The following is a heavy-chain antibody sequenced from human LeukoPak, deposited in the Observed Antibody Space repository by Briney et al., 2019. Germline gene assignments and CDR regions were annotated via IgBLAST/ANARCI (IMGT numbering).Heavy chain of an antibody. J-gene: IGHJ4*02. D-gene: IGHD5-12*01. CDR1: GFTLSSYW. CDR3: ASRLPHDF. V-gene: IGHV3-23*01. CDR2: VSGTGVGT. Sequence: GGSLRLSCAASGFTLSSYWMHWVRQVPGKGLVWVSTVSGTGVGTYYADSVKGRFTISRDNSKNTLYLQMNSLRTEDTAVYYCASRLPHDFWGQGTLVTVSS.